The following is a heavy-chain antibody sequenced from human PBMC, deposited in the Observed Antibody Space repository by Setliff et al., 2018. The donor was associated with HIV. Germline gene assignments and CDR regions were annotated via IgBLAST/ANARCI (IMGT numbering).Heavy chain of an antibody. V-gene: IGHV4-38-2*02. CDR2: IYHSGAT. D-gene: IGHD4-17*01. CDR1: GDSATTPYY. Sequence: SETLSLTCTPSGDSATTPYYWGWIRQPPGKGLEWVGSIYHSGATYFTPSLKSRVTLSVDTSKNQFFLRLTSVSAADTGLYFCARHSPVTTEDYMDVWGKGTTVTVSS. J-gene: IGHJ6*03. CDR3: ARHSPVTTEDYMDV.